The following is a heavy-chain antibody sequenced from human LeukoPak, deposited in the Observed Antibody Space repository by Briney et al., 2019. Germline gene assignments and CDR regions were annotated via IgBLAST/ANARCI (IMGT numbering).Heavy chain of an antibody. V-gene: IGHV4-30-4*01. Sequence: SQTLSLTCSVSGGSINNVNYYWSWIRQPPGKGLEWIGYIYYSGSAYYNPSLKGRTTISIDTSKNQFSLRLTSVTAADTAVYYCARENTNLVSFDFWGQGTLVTVSS. CDR1: GGSINNVNYY. D-gene: IGHD6-13*01. J-gene: IGHJ4*02. CDR3: ARENTNLVSFDF. CDR2: IYYSGSA.